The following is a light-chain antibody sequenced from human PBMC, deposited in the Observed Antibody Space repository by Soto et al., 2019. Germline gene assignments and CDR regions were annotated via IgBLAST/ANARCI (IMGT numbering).Light chain of an antibody. CDR2: GAS. V-gene: IGKV3-15*01. J-gene: IGKJ1*01. CDR3: QQYNNWPRT. CDR1: QSVSSN. Sequence: IVMTQSPATLSVSPGERATLSCRASQSVSSNLAWYQQKPGQAPRLLIYGASTRATGIPARFSGSGSGTGFTLTISSLQSEDFAVYYCQQYNNWPRTFGQGTKVEIK.